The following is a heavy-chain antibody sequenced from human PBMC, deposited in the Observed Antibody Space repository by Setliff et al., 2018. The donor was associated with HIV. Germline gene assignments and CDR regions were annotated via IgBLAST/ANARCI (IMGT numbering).Heavy chain of an antibody. CDR3: VRGRGPMGGDAFDF. CDR1: GGSISSSKW. Sequence: SETLSLTCAVSGGSISSSKWWSWVRQPPGKGLEWIGETYHSESTNYDPSLKSRVTITTDTSKNQFSLKLTSVTVADTAVYYCVRGRGPMGGDAFDFWGQGTVVSVSS. J-gene: IGHJ3*01. V-gene: IGHV4-4*02. D-gene: IGHD3-10*01. CDR2: TYHSEST.